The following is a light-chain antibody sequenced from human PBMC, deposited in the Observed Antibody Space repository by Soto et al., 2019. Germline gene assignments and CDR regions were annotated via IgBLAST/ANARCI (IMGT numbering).Light chain of an antibody. CDR3: SSYISTSTLV. Sequence: LTQPASVSGSPGQSLTISCTGTSSDIGGYNYVSWYQQHPGKAPKLMLYDVVTRPSGVSSRFSGSKSGNTASLTISGLQAEDEADYYCSSYISTSTLVFGTGTKLTVL. J-gene: IGLJ1*01. CDR1: SSDIGGYNY. V-gene: IGLV2-14*01. CDR2: DVV.